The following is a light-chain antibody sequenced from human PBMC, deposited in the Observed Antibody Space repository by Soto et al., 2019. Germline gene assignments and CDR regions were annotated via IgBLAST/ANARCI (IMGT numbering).Light chain of an antibody. CDR2: SAS. Sequence: IQLTQSPSSLSASVGDRVTITCQASRGISSYLAWYQQKPGKAPKLLVYSASALQSGVPSRFSGSGSGPDFTLTISSLQPEDFGTYYCQQCYMGWTFGQGTKVDTK. CDR1: RGISSY. CDR3: QQCYMGWT. V-gene: IGKV1-9*01. J-gene: IGKJ1*01.